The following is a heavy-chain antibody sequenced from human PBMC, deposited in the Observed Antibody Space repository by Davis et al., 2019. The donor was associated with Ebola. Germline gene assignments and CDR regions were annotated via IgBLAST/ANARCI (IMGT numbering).Heavy chain of an antibody. D-gene: IGHD6-6*01. CDR3: ARGPSIAGFDY. CDR1: GGSFSGYY. V-gene: IGHV4-34*01. Sequence: MPSETLSLTCAVYGGSFSGYYWSWIRQPPGKGLEWIGEINHSGSTNYNPSLKSRVTISVDTSNNQFSLKLSSVTAADTAVYYCARGPSIAGFDYWGQGTLVTVSS. CDR2: INHSGST. J-gene: IGHJ4*02.